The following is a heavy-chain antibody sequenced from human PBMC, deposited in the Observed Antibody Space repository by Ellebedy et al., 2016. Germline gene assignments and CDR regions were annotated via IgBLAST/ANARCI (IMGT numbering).Heavy chain of an antibody. Sequence: SVKVSXKASRGTFSSYAISWVRQAPGQGLEWMGGIIPIFGTANYAQKFQGRVTITADESTSTAYMELSNLRSEDTAVYYCARSRVTTVTTGLDYWGQGTLVTVSS. CDR3: ARSRVTTVTTGLDY. CDR1: RGTFSSYA. D-gene: IGHD4-17*01. J-gene: IGHJ4*02. CDR2: IIPIFGTA. V-gene: IGHV1-69*13.